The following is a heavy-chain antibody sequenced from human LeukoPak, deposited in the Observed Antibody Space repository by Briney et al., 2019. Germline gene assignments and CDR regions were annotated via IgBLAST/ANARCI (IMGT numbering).Heavy chain of an antibody. J-gene: IGHJ4*02. CDR3: ARDESGSYPY. CDR2: ITADGGT. V-gene: IGHV3-43*02. D-gene: IGHD1-26*01. CDR1: EFTFDDYA. Sequence: GGSLRLSCTASEFTFDDYAMHWVRQAPGKGLQWVSHITADGGTRYAGSVRGRFTISRDNSKKSLYLQMNSLTTEDTAFYYCARDESGSYPYWGQGTLVTVSS.